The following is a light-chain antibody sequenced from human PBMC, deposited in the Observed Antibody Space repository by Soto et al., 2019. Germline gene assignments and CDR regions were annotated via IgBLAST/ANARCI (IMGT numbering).Light chain of an antibody. CDR1: RYNIGRNS. CDR3: GTWDSSLSAGV. CDR2: DND. J-gene: IGLJ2*01. Sequence: QSVLTQPPSVSAAPGQRVTISCSGSRYNIGRNSVSWYQQLPATAPKLLIYDNDERPSGIPDRFSGSKSGSSVTLAITGLQTGDEADYYCGTWDSSLSAGVFGGGTKLTVL. V-gene: IGLV1-51*01.